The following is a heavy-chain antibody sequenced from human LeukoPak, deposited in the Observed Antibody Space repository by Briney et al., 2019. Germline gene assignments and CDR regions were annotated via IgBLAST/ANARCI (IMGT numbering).Heavy chain of an antibody. CDR1: GYTFTGYY. CDR3: ARDRPYYYDSSGYYYYGMDV. D-gene: IGHD3-22*01. J-gene: IGHJ6*02. V-gene: IGHV1-2*02. CDR2: INPNSGGT. Sequence: ASVKVSRKASGYTFTGYYMHWVRQAPGQGLEWMGWINPNSGGTNYAQKFQGRVTMTRDTSISTAYMELSRLRSDDTAVYYCARDRPYYYDSSGYYYYGMDVWGQGTTVTVSS.